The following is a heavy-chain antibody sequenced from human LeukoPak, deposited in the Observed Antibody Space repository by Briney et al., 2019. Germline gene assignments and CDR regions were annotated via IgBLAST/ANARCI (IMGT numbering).Heavy chain of an antibody. CDR2: IKQDGSEK. J-gene: IGHJ4*02. CDR3: AREEGAIVLMVYASYYFDY. V-gene: IGHV3-7*01. Sequence: GGSLRLSCAASGFTFSSYGMHWVRQAPGKGLEWVANIKQDGSEKYYVDSVKGRFTISRDNAKNSLYLQMNSLRAEDTAVYYCAREEGAIVLMVYASYYFDYWGQGTLVTVSS. D-gene: IGHD2-8*01. CDR1: GFTFSSYG.